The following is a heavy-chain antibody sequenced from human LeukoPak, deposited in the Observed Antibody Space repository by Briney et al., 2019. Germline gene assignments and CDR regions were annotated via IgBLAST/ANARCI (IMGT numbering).Heavy chain of an antibody. D-gene: IGHD3-10*01. CDR2: IYSGGST. CDR1: GFTFSSYA. CDR3: ARALWFGELYY. Sequence: GGSLRLSCAASGFTFSSYAMSWVRQAPGKGLEWVSVIYSGGSTYYADSVKGRFTTSRDNSKNTLYLQMNSLRAEDTAVYYCARALWFGELYYWGQGTLVTVSS. J-gene: IGHJ4*02. V-gene: IGHV3-66*01.